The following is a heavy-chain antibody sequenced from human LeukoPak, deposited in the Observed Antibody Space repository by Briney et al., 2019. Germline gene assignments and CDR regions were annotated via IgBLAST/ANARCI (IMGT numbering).Heavy chain of an antibody. Sequence: PSETLSLTCSVSGGYISSYYWSWIRQPPGKGLEWIGIINYSGSTKYNPSLKSRVSISVDTSKNQFSLRLTSETVADTAVYFCARVPNAPKIEPNWFDPWGQGTLVTVSS. CDR2: INYSGST. D-gene: IGHD1-14*01. CDR3: ARVPNAPKIEPNWFDP. V-gene: IGHV4-59*01. J-gene: IGHJ5*02. CDR1: GGYISSYY.